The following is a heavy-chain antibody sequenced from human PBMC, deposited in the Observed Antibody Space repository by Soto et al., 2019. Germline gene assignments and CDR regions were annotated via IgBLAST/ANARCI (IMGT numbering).Heavy chain of an antibody. CDR3: ARDRGSGSFRTDY. CDR1: GYTFTNYG. J-gene: IGHJ4*02. V-gene: IGHV1-18*04. D-gene: IGHD2-15*01. Sequence: GPEVKKPGASVKVSCKASGYTFTNYGVSWVRQAPGQGPEWMGWVSADNGNTNSQQRFQGRLTMTTDTSTSTAYMELRSLRSDDTAVYYCARDRGSGSFRTDYWGQGTLVTVSS. CDR2: VSADNGNT.